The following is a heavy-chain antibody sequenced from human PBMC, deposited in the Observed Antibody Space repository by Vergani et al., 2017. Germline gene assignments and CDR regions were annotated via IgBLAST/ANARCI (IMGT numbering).Heavy chain of an antibody. V-gene: IGHV3-48*01. CDR1: GFTFSSYS. Sequence: EVQLVESGGGLVQPGGSLRLSCAASGFTFSSYSMNWVRQAPGKGLEWVSYISSSSSTIYYADSVKGRFTISRDNSKNTLFLQMNSLRPEDTAVYYCARDTVTGSRYFDYWGQGTRVTVSS. D-gene: IGHD6-19*01. CDR2: ISSSSSTI. J-gene: IGHJ4*02. CDR3: ARDTVTGSRYFDY.